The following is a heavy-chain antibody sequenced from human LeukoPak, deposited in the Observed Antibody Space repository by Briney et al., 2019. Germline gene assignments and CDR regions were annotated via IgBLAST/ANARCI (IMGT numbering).Heavy chain of an antibody. CDR2: IIPILGIA. V-gene: IGHV1-69*02. CDR3: ARGGSSGWYDWYFDL. Sequence: SVKVSFKASGGTFSSYTISWVRQAPGQGLEWMGRIIPILGIANYAQKFPGGVTITADKSTSTAYMELSSLRSEDTAVYYCARGGSSGWYDWYFDLRGRGTLVTVSS. J-gene: IGHJ2*01. CDR1: GGTFSSYT. D-gene: IGHD6-19*01.